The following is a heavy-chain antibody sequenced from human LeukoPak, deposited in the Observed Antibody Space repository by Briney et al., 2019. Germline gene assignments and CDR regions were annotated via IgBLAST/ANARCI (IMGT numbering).Heavy chain of an antibody. D-gene: IGHD2-21*01. J-gene: IGHJ5*01. CDR2: INPSGGPP. V-gene: IGHV1-46*01. CDR3: ARGVYRIFPGGDWFDS. Sequence: GASLKVSCKASEYTFTNYYIHWLRQAPGQGLEWMGVINPSGGPPTYAQRFQGRVTMTRDTSTSTLYMELSSLRSDDTAVYYCARGVYRIFPGGDWFDSWGQGTLVTVSS. CDR1: EYTFTNYY.